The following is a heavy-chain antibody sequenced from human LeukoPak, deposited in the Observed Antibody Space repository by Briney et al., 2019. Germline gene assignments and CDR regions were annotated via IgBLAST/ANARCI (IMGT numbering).Heavy chain of an antibody. Sequence: SGTLSLTCIVSGDSISGYFWTWIRQPPGKELEWIGFISNSDSTSYKTGSTSYNPSLKSRVSVSADTARNRLSLRLTSVTAADTAVYYCARDSRLYDYYYGMDVWGQGTTVTVSS. J-gene: IGHJ6*02. V-gene: IGHV4-59*01. CDR1: GDSISGYF. CDR2: ISNSDSTSYKTGST. CDR3: ARDSRLYDYYYGMDV. D-gene: IGHD2/OR15-2a*01.